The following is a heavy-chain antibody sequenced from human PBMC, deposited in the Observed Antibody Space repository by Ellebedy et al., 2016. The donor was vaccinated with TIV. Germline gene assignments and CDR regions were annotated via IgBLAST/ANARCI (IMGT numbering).Heavy chain of an antibody. Sequence: PGGSLRLSCAASGFTFSSYSMNWVRQAPGKGLEWVSYISSSGNTIDYADSVEGRFTISRDNAKNSLYLQMNSLRAEDTAVYYCAREREYCGGDCYSFDYWGQGTLVTVSS. D-gene: IGHD2-21*02. V-gene: IGHV3-48*01. CDR1: GFTFSSYS. CDR2: ISSSGNTI. J-gene: IGHJ4*02. CDR3: AREREYCGGDCYSFDY.